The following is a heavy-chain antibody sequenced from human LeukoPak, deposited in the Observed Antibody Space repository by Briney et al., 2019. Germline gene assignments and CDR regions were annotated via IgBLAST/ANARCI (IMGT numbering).Heavy chain of an antibody. V-gene: IGHV3-23*01. D-gene: IGHD3-3*01. CDR2: ISGSGGST. J-gene: IGHJ4*02. Sequence: GGSLRLSCAASGFTFSSYAMSWVRQAPGKGLEWVSAISGSGGSTYYADSVKGRFTISRDNSKNTLYLQMNSLRAEDTAVYYCAKVVDFWRGYPSSDRWGQGTLVTVSS. CDR3: AKVVDFWRGYPSSDR. CDR1: GFTFSSYA.